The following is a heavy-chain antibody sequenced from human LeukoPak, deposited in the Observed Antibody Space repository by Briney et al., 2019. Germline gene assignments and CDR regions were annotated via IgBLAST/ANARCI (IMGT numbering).Heavy chain of an antibody. V-gene: IGHV3-23*01. CDR1: GFTFTHYG. Sequence: GGFLRLSCAASGFTFTHYGMNWVRQAPGKGLEWVSSISSSGDSTFYADSVKGRFTISRDTSKNTLYLQMNSLRDDDTAVYHCARDPWGIGPAFDYWGQGTLVTVST. D-gene: IGHD1-26*01. J-gene: IGHJ4*02. CDR2: ISSSGDST. CDR3: ARDPWGIGPAFDY.